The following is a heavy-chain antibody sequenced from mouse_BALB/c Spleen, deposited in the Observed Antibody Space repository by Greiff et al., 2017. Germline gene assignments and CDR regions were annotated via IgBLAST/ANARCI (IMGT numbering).Heavy chain of an antibody. Sequence: VQLKQSGPELVKPGASVKMSCKASGYTFTSYVMHWVKQKPGQGLEWIGYINPYNDGTKYNEKFKGKATLTSDKSSSTAYMELSSLTSEDSAVYYCARSLRRDWYFDVWGAGTTVTVSS. CDR1: GYTFTSYV. CDR3: ARSLRRDWYFDV. V-gene: IGHV1-14*01. CDR2: INPYNDGT. J-gene: IGHJ1*01.